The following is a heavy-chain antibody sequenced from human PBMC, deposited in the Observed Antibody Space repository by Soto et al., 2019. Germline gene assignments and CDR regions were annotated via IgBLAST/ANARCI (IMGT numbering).Heavy chain of an antibody. CDR1: GGSISSGDYY. V-gene: IGHV4-30-4*01. CDR3: ASMGYHYGSGSYPLDY. CDR2: IYNSGTT. J-gene: IGHJ4*02. Sequence: PSETLSLTCTVSGGSISSGDYYWSWIRQPPGKGLEWIGYIYNSGTTYYNPSLKSRVTISVDTSKNQFSLKLRSVTAADTAVYYCASMGYHYGSGSYPLDYWGQGTLVTVSS. D-gene: IGHD3-10*01.